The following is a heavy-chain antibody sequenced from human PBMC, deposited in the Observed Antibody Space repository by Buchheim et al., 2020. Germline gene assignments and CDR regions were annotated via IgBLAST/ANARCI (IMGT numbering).Heavy chain of an antibody. D-gene: IGHD2-15*01. CDR3: ASGWRCSGGSCYTYYGMDV. CDR1: GGSISSGDYY. V-gene: IGHV4-30-4*01. Sequence: QVQLQESGPGLVKPSQTLSLTCTVSGGSISSGDYYWSWIRQPPGKGLEWIGYIYYSGSTYYNPSLKSRVTISVDTSKNQFSLKLSAVTAADTAVYYCASGWRCSGGSCYTYYGMDVWGQGTT. CDR2: IYYSGST. J-gene: IGHJ6*02.